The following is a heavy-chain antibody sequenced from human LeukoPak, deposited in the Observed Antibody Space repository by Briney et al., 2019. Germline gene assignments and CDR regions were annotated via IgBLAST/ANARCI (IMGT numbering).Heavy chain of an antibody. CDR2: IYHSGST. V-gene: IGHV4-4*02. CDR3: ARVRGGSDCSSTSCYVRESYYFDY. CDR1: GGSISSSNW. J-gene: IGHJ4*02. D-gene: IGHD2-2*01. Sequence: SGTLSLTCAVSGGSISSSNWWSWVRQPPGKGLEWIGEIYHSGSTNYNPSLKSRVTISVDKSKNQFSLKLSSVTAADTAVYYCARVRGGSDCSSTSCYVRESYYFDYWAREPWSPSPQ.